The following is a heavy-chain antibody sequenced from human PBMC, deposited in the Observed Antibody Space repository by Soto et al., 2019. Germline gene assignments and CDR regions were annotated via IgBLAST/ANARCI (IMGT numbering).Heavy chain of an antibody. Sequence: QVQLVQSGAEVKKPGSSVKVSCTASGGSFSSYAISWVRQAPGQGVEWMGGIILNLGTANYAQKVQGSVTIAADESTRTAYMALSSLRSEDTAVYYCARVPSTGYYYYVTDFWGQGTTVTVSS. CDR3: ARVPSTGYYYYVTDF. J-gene: IGHJ6*02. D-gene: IGHD2-2*01. CDR1: GGSFSSYA. V-gene: IGHV1-69*01. CDR2: IILNLGTA.